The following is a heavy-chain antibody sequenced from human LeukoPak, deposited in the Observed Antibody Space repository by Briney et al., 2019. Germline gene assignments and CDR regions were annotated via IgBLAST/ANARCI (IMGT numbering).Heavy chain of an antibody. CDR2: ISYDGSNK. J-gene: IGHJ4*02. CDR1: GFTFSNYG. CDR3: ANLPL. V-gene: IGHV3-30*18. Sequence: QPGRSLRLSRATSGFTFSNYGMHWVRQAPGKGLEWVAVISYDGSNKYYADSVKGRFTISRDNSKNTLYLQMNSLRPEDAAVYYCANLPLWGQGTLVTVSS.